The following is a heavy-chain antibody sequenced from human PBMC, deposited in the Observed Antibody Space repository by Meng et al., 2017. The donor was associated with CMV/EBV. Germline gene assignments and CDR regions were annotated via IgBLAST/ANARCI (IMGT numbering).Heavy chain of an antibody. CDR1: GGSFIGYY. D-gene: IGHD2-2*01. Sequence: SETLSLTCAVYGGSFIGYYWSWIRQPPGKGLEWIGEINHSGSTNYNPSLKSRVTISVDTSKYQFSLKLSSVTAADTAVYYCARIVPAAIRHYYYGMDVWGQGTTVTVSS. J-gene: IGHJ6*02. V-gene: IGHV4-34*01. CDR2: INHSGST. CDR3: ARIVPAAIRHYYYGMDV.